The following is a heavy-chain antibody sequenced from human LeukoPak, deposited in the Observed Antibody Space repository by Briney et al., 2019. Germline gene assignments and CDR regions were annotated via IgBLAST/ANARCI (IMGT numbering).Heavy chain of an antibody. CDR1: GFTFSSYA. D-gene: IGHD3-3*01. Sequence: GGSLRLSCAASGFTFSSYAMHWVRQAPGKGIEWVAVISYDGSNKYYADSVKGRFTISRDNSKNTLYLQMNSLRAEDTAVYYCARGVRFLEWLSAGYNWFDPWGQGTLVTVSS. J-gene: IGHJ5*02. V-gene: IGHV3-30*01. CDR2: ISYDGSNK. CDR3: ARGVRFLEWLSAGYNWFDP.